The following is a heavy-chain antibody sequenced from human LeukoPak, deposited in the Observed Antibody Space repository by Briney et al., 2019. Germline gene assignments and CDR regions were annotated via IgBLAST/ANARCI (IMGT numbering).Heavy chain of an antibody. CDR3: ARELGATVVNYGMDV. CDR1: GGSISNYY. CDR2: IHYSGST. J-gene: IGHJ6*02. V-gene: IGHV4-59*01. Sequence: PSETLSLTCTVSGGSISNYYWSWIRQPPGKGLEWIGYIHYSGSTNYNPSLKSRVTISVDTSKNQLSLKLTSVTAADTAVYYRARELGATVVNYGMDVWGQGTTVTVSS. D-gene: IGHD4-23*01.